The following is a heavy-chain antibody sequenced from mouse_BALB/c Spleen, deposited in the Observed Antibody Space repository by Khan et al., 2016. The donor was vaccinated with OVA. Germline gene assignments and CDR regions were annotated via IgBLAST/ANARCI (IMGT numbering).Heavy chain of an antibody. CDR3: ARSRSKDCRYAAY. D-gene: IGHD2-14*01. V-gene: IGHV7-3*02. J-gene: IGHJ3*01. CDR1: GFTFTDYY. Sequence: EVQVVESGGGLVQPGDSLRLSCATSGFTFTDYYMSWVRQPPGKALEWLGFIRNKANGYTTEYSASVKGRFTISRDNSKSILYHQMNNRRDEDGATDYCARSRSKDCRYAAYWGRGTVVTVSA. CDR2: IRNKANGYTT.